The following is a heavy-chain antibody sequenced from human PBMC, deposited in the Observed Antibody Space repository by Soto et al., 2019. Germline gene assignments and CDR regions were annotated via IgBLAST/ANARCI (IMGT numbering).Heavy chain of an antibody. Sequence: EVQLLESGGGLVQPGGSLRLSCAASGFTFSSYAMSWVRQAPGKGLEWVSAISGSGGSTYYADSVKGRFTISRDNSKNTLYLQMNSLRAEDTAVYYCAKSYDYVWGSYRTYFDYWGQGTLVTVSS. CDR2: ISGSGGST. J-gene: IGHJ4*02. CDR1: GFTFSSYA. CDR3: AKSYDYVWGSYRTYFDY. D-gene: IGHD3-16*02. V-gene: IGHV3-23*01.